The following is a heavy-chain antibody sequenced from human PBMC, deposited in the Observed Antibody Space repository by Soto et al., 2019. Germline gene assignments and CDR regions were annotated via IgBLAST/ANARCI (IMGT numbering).Heavy chain of an antibody. CDR2: ISGSGAST. CDR3: ARDRDVLMVYAYYGMDV. J-gene: IGHJ6*02. V-gene: IGHV3-23*01. CDR1: GFTLSSYA. Sequence: PGGSLRLSCAASGFTLSSYAMSWVRQAPGKGLEWVSGISGSGASTYYADSVKGRFTISRDNSKNTLYLQMNSLRAEDTAVYYCARDRDVLMVYAYYGMDVWGQGTTVTVSS. D-gene: IGHD2-8*01.